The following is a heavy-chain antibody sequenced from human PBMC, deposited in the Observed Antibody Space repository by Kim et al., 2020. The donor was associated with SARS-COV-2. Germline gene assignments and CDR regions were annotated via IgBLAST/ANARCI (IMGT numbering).Heavy chain of an antibody. V-gene: IGHV3-11*06. D-gene: IGHD6-13*01. CDR1: GFTFSDYY. Sequence: GGSLRLSCAASGFTFSDYYMSWIRQAPGKGLEWVSYISSSSSYTNYADSVKGRFTISRDNAKNSLYLQMNSLRAEDTAVYYCARDTGSSWYRSYYYGMDVWGQGTTVTVSS. CDR2: ISSSSSYT. CDR3: ARDTGSSWYRSYYYGMDV. J-gene: IGHJ6*02.